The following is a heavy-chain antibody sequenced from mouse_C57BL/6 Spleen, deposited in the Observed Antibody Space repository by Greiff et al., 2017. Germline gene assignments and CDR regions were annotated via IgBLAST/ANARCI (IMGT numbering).Heavy chain of an antibody. Sequence: QVQLKQSGAELVKPGASVKISCKASGYAFSSYWMNWVKQRPGKGLEWIGQIYPGDGDTNYNGKFKGKATLTADKSSSTAYMQLSSLTSEDSAVYYCARDPFYGYNAMDYWGQGTSVTVSS. V-gene: IGHV1-80*01. CDR2: IYPGDGDT. J-gene: IGHJ4*01. CDR3: ARDPFYGYNAMDY. D-gene: IGHD1-1*01. CDR1: GYAFSSYW.